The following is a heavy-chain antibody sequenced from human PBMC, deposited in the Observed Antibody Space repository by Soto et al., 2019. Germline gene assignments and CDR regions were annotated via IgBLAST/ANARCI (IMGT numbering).Heavy chain of an antibody. V-gene: IGHV4-39*01. CDR3: ARLEGLATISYYFDS. D-gene: IGHD3-16*02. CDR1: GGSVSSSNFY. J-gene: IGHJ4*02. Sequence: QLQLQESGPGLVKPSETLSLTCTFSGGSVSSSNFYWGWVRQSPGKGLEWIGSIYYSGSTYYKPSLESRVTISVDKSHNQFSLKVISVTAADPAVYYCARLEGLATISYYFDSWGQGTLVTVSS. CDR2: IYYSGST.